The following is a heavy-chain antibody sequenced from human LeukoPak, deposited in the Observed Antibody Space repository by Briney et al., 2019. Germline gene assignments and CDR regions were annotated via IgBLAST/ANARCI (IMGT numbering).Heavy chain of an antibody. J-gene: IGHJ3*02. CDR2: IYYSGST. Sequence: SETLSLTCTVSGGSISSYYWSWIRQPPGKGLEWIGYIYYSGSTNYNPSLKSRVTISVDTSKNQSSLKLSSVTAADTAVYYCARDLYSGSYFYAFDIWGQGTMVTVSS. V-gene: IGHV4-59*01. CDR1: GGSISSYY. D-gene: IGHD1-26*01. CDR3: ARDLYSGSYFYAFDI.